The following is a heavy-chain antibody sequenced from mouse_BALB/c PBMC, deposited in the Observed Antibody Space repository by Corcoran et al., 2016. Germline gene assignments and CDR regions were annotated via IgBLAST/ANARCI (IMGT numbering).Heavy chain of an antibody. CDR1: GYTFTSYV. CDR2: INPYNDGT. V-gene: IGHV1S136*01. CDR3: ARSQTFAWFAY. J-gene: IGHJ3*01. Sequence: EVQLQQSGPELVKPGASVKMSCKASGYTFTSYVMHWVKQKPGQGLEWIGYINPYNDGTKYNEKFKGKATLTSDKSSSTAYMELSSLTSEDSAVYYCARSQTFAWFAYWGQGTLVTVSA.